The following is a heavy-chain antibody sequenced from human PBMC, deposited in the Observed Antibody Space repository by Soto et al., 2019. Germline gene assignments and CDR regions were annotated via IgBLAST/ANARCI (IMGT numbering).Heavy chain of an antibody. D-gene: IGHD3-10*01. CDR3: AGRSGSSDY. CDR2: ISYDEIDK. V-gene: IGHV3-30*03. Sequence: PGGSLRLSCAASGFTFSSYGMHLVRQAQGKGLEWVALISYDEIDKYFADAVKGRFTISRDNSKNTLYLQMVSLRAEDTAVYYCAGRSGSSDYWGRGALVTGS. CDR1: GFTFSSYG. J-gene: IGHJ4*02.